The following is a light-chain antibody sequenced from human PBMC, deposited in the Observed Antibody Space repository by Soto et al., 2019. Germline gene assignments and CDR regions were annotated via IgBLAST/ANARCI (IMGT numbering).Light chain of an antibody. Sequence: SYDLTQPPSVSVSPGQTVSITCSGDKLGDKYACWYQQKPGQSPVLVIYQDSKRPSGIPERFSGSNSGNTATLTISGTQAMDEADYYCQAWDSSTYVFGTGTKLTVL. J-gene: IGLJ1*01. V-gene: IGLV3-1*01. CDR2: QDS. CDR1: KLGDKY. CDR3: QAWDSSTYV.